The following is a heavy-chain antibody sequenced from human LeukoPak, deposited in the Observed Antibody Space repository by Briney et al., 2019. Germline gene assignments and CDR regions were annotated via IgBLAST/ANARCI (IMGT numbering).Heavy chain of an antibody. V-gene: IGHV1-18*04. CDR3: ARDLCRGGDCYSRSDY. D-gene: IGHD2-21*02. Sequence: ASVKVSCKASGYTFTGYYMHWVRQAPGQGLEWMGWISAYNGNTNYAQKLQGRVTMTTDTSTSTAYMELRSLRSDDTAVYYCARDLCRGGDCYSRSDYWGQGTLVTVSS. CDR1: GYTFTGYY. J-gene: IGHJ4*02. CDR2: ISAYNGNT.